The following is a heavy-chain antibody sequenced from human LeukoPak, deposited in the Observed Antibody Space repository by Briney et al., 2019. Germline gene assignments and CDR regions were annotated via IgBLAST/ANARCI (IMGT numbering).Heavy chain of an antibody. CDR2: ISGSSSHT. CDR3: AKEHDYSNAAPEWGFDS. D-gene: IGHD3-3*01. J-gene: IGHJ4*02. V-gene: IGHV3-23*01. Sequence: GGSLRPSCAASGFTFSIYAMSWVRQAPGKGLEWVSGISGSSSHTMDADSVRGRFTISRDNTRNTLYLHMNSLRAEDTALYYCAKEHDYSNAAPEWGFDSWGQGTLVTVSP. CDR1: GFTFSIYA.